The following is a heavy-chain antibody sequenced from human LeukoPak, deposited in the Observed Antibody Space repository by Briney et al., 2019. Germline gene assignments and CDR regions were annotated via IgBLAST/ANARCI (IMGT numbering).Heavy chain of an antibody. J-gene: IGHJ3*02. Sequence: PGRSLRLSCAASGFTFSSYAMHWVRQAPGKGLEWVAVISYDGSNKYYADSVKGRFTISRDNSKNTLYLQMNSLRAEDTAVYYCARVGAPSYGAFDIWGQGTMVTVSS. CDR1: GFTFSSYA. D-gene: IGHD3-16*01. CDR2: ISYDGSNK. V-gene: IGHV3-30*04. CDR3: ARVGAPSYGAFDI.